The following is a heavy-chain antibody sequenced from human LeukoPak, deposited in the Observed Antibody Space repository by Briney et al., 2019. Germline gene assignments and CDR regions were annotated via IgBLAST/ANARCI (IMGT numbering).Heavy chain of an antibody. CDR1: GFSFSDAW. D-gene: IGHD3-10*01. Sequence: GGSLRLSCAASGFSFSDAWMSWVRQIPGKGLEWVGRVESKTDGGTTDYAAPVKGRFTISRDDSTNTLYLQMNSLKSEDTAVYYCTTYGSGRKFDYWGQGILVTVSS. CDR2: VESKTDGGTT. CDR3: TTYGSGRKFDY. J-gene: IGHJ4*02. V-gene: IGHV3-15*04.